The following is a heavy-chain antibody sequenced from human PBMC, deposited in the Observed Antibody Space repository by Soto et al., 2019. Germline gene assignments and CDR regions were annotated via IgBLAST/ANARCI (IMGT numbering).Heavy chain of an antibody. D-gene: IGHD3-10*01. V-gene: IGHV4-34*01. Sequence: QVQLQQWGAGLLKPSETLSLTCAVYGGSFSGYYWSWIRQTPGKGLEWIVEINDSGSTNYNPSLKSRVAILVDTPKNQFSLKRSSVTAADTAVYYCARGLLLWFGELSRRGGYYYYMDVWGKGTTVTVSS. CDR1: GGSFSGYY. CDR2: INDSGST. J-gene: IGHJ6*03. CDR3: ARGLLLWFGELSRRGGYYYYMDV.